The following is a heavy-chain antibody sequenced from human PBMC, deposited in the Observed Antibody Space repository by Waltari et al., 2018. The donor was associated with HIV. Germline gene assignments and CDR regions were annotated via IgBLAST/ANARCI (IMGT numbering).Heavy chain of an antibody. V-gene: IGHV1-8*01. J-gene: IGHJ6*02. CDR1: GYTFASYY. CDR2: MNTNSRYT. CDR3: ARARSGWYAPDMDV. D-gene: IGHD6-19*01. Sequence: QVHLVQSGAEVKRPGASVKVSCKTSGYTFASYYVHWVRRATGQGLEWMGWMNTNSRYTGYAQRVQGIVTMTRNTSIGTDYMELSSVRSGDTAVYDCARARSGWYAPDMDVWGQGTPVTVSS.